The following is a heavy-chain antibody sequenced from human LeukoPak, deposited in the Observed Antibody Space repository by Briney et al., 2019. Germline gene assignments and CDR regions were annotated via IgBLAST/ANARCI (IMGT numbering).Heavy chain of an antibody. CDR2: IYTSGST. CDR1: GGSISSYY. J-gene: IGHJ6*03. D-gene: IGHD2-2*01. CDR3: ARDLCSSTSCYYYYYYMDV. V-gene: IGHV4-4*07. Sequence: PSETLSLTCTVSGGSISSYYWSWIWQPAGKGLEWIGRIYTSGSTNYNPSLKSRVTMSVDTSKNQFSLKLSSVTAADTAVYYCARDLCSSTSCYYYYYYMDVWGKGTTVTVSS.